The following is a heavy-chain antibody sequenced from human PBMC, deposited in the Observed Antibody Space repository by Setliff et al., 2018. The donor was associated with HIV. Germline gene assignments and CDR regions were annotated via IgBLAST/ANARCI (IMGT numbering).Heavy chain of an antibody. CDR3: ARPHPGGIAAAGLDY. CDR1: GGSFSGYY. D-gene: IGHD6-13*01. V-gene: IGHV4-34*01. CDR2: INHSGST. J-gene: IGHJ4*02. Sequence: SETLSLTCAVYGGSFSGYYWSWIRQPPGKGLEWIGEINHSGSTYYNPSLKSRVTISVDTSKNQFSLKLSSVTAPDTAVYYCARPHPGGIAAAGLDYWGQGTLVTVSS.